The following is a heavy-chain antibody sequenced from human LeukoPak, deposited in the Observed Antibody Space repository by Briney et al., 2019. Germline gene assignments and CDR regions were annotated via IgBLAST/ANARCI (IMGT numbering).Heavy chain of an antibody. V-gene: IGHV3-64*01. CDR1: GFTFSSYG. D-gene: IGHD2-15*01. Sequence: GGSLRLSCAASGFTFSSYGMHWVRQAPGKGLEYVSAISSNGGSTYYANSVKGRFTISRDNSKNTLYLQMGSLGGEDMGVYYCARRVAATDYLGMDVWGQGTTVTVSS. J-gene: IGHJ6*02. CDR2: ISSNGGST. CDR3: ARRVAATDYLGMDV.